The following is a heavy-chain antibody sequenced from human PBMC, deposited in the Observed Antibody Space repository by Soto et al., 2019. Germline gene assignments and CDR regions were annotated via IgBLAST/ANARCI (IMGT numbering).Heavy chain of an antibody. CDR3: ARDGGADIVVVPAATGRSYYYYYGMDV. J-gene: IGHJ6*02. CDR1: GYTFTSYG. V-gene: IGHV1-18*01. CDR2: ISAYNGNT. D-gene: IGHD2-2*01. Sequence: GASVKVSCKASGYTFTSYGISWVRQAAGQGKERRGWISAYNGNTNYAQKLQGRVTMTTDTSPSTAYMELRSLRSDDTAVYYCARDGGADIVVVPAATGRSYYYYYGMDVWGQGTTVTVSS.